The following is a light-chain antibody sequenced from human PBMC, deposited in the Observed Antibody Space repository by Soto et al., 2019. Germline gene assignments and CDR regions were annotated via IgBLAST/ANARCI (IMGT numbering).Light chain of an antibody. CDR3: ATWDDSLNAYV. Sequence: QSVLTQPPSVSEAPRQRVTISCCGSSSRIGNNGVNWYQQLPGKAPKLLIYYDDLKPAGVPDRFSGSKSGTSASLASSRLQSEDEADYYCATWDDSLNAYVFGIGTKVPVL. CDR2: YDD. CDR1: SSRIGNNG. J-gene: IGLJ1*01. V-gene: IGLV1-36*01.